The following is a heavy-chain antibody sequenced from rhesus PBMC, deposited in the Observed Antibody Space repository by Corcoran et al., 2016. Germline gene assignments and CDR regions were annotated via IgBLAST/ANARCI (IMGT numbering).Heavy chain of an antibody. V-gene: IGHV4S2*01. Sequence: QVQLQESGPGLVKPSETLPLTCAVSGASISSNYWSWIRQAPGKGLEWIGRSYGSGGTTDSTPPLKSRVTISIDTSKNQFSLKLSSVTAADTAVYYCARVGGGSSYVGNRFDVWGAGVLVTVSS. J-gene: IGHJ5-1*01. CDR3: ARVGGGSSYVGNRFDV. CDR1: GASISSNY. CDR2: SYGSGGTT. D-gene: IGHD4-29*01.